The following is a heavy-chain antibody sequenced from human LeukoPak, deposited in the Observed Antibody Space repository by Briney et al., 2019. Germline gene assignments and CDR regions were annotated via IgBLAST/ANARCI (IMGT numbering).Heavy chain of an antibody. CDR3: ARADYGDFTFDY. Sequence: GGSLRLSCAASGFTFSSYSMNWVRQAPGKGLEWVSSISSSSSYIYYADSVKGRFTISRDNAKNSLYLQMNSLRAEDTAVYYCARADYGDFTFDYCGQGTLVTVSS. J-gene: IGHJ4*02. V-gene: IGHV3-21*01. CDR1: GFTFSSYS. CDR2: ISSSSSYI. D-gene: IGHD4-17*01.